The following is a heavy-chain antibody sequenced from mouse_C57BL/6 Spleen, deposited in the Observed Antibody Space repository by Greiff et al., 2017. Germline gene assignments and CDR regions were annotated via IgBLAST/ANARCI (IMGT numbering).Heavy chain of an antibody. CDR3: ARHAFINYGSSYGAMDY. D-gene: IGHD1-1*01. V-gene: IGHV5-6*01. Sequence: EVQVVESGGDLVKPGGSLKLSCAASGFTFSSYGMSWVRQTPDKRLEWVATISSGGSYTYYPDSVKGRFTISRDNAKNTLYLQMSSLKSEDTAMYYCARHAFINYGSSYGAMDYWGQGTSVTVSS. CDR2: ISSGGSYT. J-gene: IGHJ4*01. CDR1: GFTFSSYG.